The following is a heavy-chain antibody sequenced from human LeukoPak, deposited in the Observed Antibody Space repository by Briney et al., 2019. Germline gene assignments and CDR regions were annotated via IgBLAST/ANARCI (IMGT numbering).Heavy chain of an antibody. D-gene: IGHD6-13*01. J-gene: IGHJ3*01. V-gene: IGHV1-8*01. Sequence: ASVTVSCTASGYTFTNHDFNWMRQASGQGLEWMGWMNPNSGATGYAQKFQGRVTMTRDTSISTAYMELSSLTSEDTAVYYCARDGRGAAAADDPLDLWGQGTTVTVSS. CDR2: MNPNSGAT. CDR1: GYTFTNHD. CDR3: ARDGRGAAAADDPLDL.